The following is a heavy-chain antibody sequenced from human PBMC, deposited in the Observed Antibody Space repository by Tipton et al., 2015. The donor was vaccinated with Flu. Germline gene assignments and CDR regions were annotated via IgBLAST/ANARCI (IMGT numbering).Heavy chain of an antibody. CDR3: ARDGCSSTSCSSGLDAFDI. V-gene: IGHV4-59*01. D-gene: IGHD2-2*01. Sequence: TLSLTCTVSGGSISSYYWSWIRQPPGKGLEWIGYIYYSGSTNYNPSLKSRVTISVDTSKNQFSLKLSSVTAADTAVYYCARDGCSSTSCSSGLDAFDIWGQGTMVTVSS. J-gene: IGHJ3*02. CDR2: IYYSGST. CDR1: GGSISSYY.